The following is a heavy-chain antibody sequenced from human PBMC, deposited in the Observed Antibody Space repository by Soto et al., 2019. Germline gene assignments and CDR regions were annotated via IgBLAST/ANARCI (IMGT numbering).Heavy chain of an antibody. CDR1: GGSISSGGYS. CDR3: ARVQSSSWYLSNWFDP. D-gene: IGHD6-13*01. CDR2: IYHSGST. J-gene: IGHJ5*02. Sequence: PSETLSLTCAVSGGSISSGGYSWSWIRQPPGKGLEWIGYIYHSGSTYYNPSLKSRVTISVDRSKNQFSLKLSSVTAADTAVYYCARVQSSSWYLSNWFDPWGQGTLVTVS. V-gene: IGHV4-30-2*01.